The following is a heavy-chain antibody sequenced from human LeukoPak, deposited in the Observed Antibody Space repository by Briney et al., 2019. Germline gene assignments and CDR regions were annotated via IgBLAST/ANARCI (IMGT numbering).Heavy chain of an antibody. D-gene: IGHD3-22*01. Sequence: GGSLRLSCAASGFTFSNYGMCWVRQAPGKGLEWVSFISSYSTYIYYADSLKGRFTISRDNAKNSLYLQMNSLRAEDTAVYYCARDSFAGYDSSGYSSYDYWGQGTLVTVSS. CDR3: ARDSFAGYDSSGYSSYDY. V-gene: IGHV3-21*01. J-gene: IGHJ4*02. CDR1: GFTFSNYG. CDR2: ISSYSTYI.